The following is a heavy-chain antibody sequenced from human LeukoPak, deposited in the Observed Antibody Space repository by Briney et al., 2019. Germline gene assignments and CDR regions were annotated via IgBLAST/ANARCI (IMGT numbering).Heavy chain of an antibody. J-gene: IGHJ5*02. D-gene: IGHD6-19*01. V-gene: IGHV4-59*01. CDR3: ARGGSGWYNWFDP. Sequence: SETLSLTCTVSGGSITHYYWSWIRQPPWKRLDWIGHSYYSGTTKWNPSLKGRVTISVDTSRNQFSLKLTSMTAADTAVYYCARGGSGWYNWFDPWGQGTLVTVSS. CDR1: GGSITHYY. CDR2: SYYSGTT.